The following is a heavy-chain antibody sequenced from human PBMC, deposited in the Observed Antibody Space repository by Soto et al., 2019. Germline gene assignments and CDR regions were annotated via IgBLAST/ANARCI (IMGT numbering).Heavy chain of an antibody. D-gene: IGHD3-10*01. J-gene: IGHJ4*02. CDR1: GFSLSTNGVG. CDR3: AQRCFGWRSPGDLGFFAS. V-gene: IGHV2-5*02. Sequence: SGPTLVNPTQTLTLTCTFSGFSLSTNGVGVGWIRQPPGKALEWLALIYWDDDKRYSPSLKSRLAITKDTSKNQVVLTMTNMELVDTAKYYCAQRCFGWRSPGDLGFFASWGQGTLAPVSS. CDR2: IYWDDDK.